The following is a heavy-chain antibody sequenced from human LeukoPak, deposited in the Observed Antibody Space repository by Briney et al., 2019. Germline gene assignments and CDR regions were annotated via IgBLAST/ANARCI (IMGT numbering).Heavy chain of an antibody. D-gene: IGHD3-22*01. CDR3: ARRVIVVGLDY. Sequence: GGSLRLSYAASGFTFSSYEMNWVRQAPGNGLEWVSYISSSGSTIYYADSVKGRFTISRDNAKNSLYLQMNSLRAEDTAVYYCARRVIVVGLDYWGQGTLVTVSS. J-gene: IGHJ4*02. CDR2: ISSSGSTI. CDR1: GFTFSSYE. V-gene: IGHV3-48*03.